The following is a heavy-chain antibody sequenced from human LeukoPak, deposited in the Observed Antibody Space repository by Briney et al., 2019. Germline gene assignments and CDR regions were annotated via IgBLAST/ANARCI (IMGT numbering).Heavy chain of an antibody. V-gene: IGHV1-69*05. CDR2: IIPIFGTA. Sequence: ASVKVSCKASGGTFSSYAISWVRQAPGQGLEWMGGIIPIFGTANYAQKFQGRVTITTDESTSTAYMELSSLRSEDTAVYYCARSSGGYDGLFDYWGQGTLVTVSS. CDR3: ARSSGGYDGLFDY. D-gene: IGHD5-12*01. CDR1: GGTFSSYA. J-gene: IGHJ4*02.